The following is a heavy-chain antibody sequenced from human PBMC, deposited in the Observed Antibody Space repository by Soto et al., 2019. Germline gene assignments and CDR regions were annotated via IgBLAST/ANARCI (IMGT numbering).Heavy chain of an antibody. CDR2: IKQDGSEK. D-gene: IGHD6-13*01. CDR1: GFTFSSYW. Sequence: GGSLRLSCAASGFTFSSYWMSWVRQAPGKGLEWVANIKQDGSEKYYVDSVKGRFTISRDNAKNSLYLQMNSLRAEDTAVYYCARVPYSSSWYQYFDYWGQGTLVTVSS. J-gene: IGHJ4*02. CDR3: ARVPYSSSWYQYFDY. V-gene: IGHV3-7*01.